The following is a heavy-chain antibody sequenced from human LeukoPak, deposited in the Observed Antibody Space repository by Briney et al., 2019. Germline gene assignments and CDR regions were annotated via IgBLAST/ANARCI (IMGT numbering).Heavy chain of an antibody. CDR1: GYTFTSYG. V-gene: IGHV1-69*13. CDR2: IIPIFGTA. Sequence: SVKVSCKASGYTFTSYGISWVRQAPGQGLEWMGGIIPIFGTANYAQKFQGRVTITADESTSTAYMELSSLRSDDTAVYYCARDPSSGWPGYFDYWGQGTLVTVSS. D-gene: IGHD6-19*01. CDR3: ARDPSSGWPGYFDY. J-gene: IGHJ4*02.